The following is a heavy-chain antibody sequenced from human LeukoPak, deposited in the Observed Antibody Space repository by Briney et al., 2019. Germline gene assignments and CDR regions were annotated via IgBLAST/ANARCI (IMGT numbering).Heavy chain of an antibody. J-gene: IGHJ4*02. D-gene: IGHD1-1*01. CDR2: ISYDGSNK. CDR3: AKVGTQVYFDY. V-gene: IGHV3-30*18. CDR1: GFTFSSYG. Sequence: GGSLRLSCAASGFTFSSYGMHWVRQAPGKGLEWVAVISYDGSNKYYAGSVKGRFTISRDNSKNTLYLQMNSLRAEDTAVYYCAKVGTQVYFDYWGQGTLVTVSS.